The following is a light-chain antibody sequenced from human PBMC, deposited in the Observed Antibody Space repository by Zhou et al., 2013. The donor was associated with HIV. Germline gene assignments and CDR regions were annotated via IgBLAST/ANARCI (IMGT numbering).Light chain of an antibody. J-gene: IGKJ2*01. Sequence: DIQMTQSPSAMSASVGDRVTITCRASQVISNHLAWFQQKPGKVPKRLIYDASSLQNGVPSRFSGSQSGTEFTLTISSLQPEDSATYYCLQYNAYFFTFGQGTKLEIK. CDR1: QVISNH. CDR3: LQYNAYFFT. V-gene: IGKV1-17*03. CDR2: DAS.